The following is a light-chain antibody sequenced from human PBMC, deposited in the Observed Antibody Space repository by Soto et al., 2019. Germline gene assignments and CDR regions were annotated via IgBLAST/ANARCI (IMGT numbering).Light chain of an antibody. Sequence: EIVLTQSTGTLSLSPGERATLSCRASQSVSRSDLAWYQQKPGQAPRLLSYGASSRATGIPGRFSGSGSGTEFTLTISRLEPEDFAAYYCQQYGSSLRTFGQGTKVDI. CDR2: GAS. CDR1: QSVSRSD. J-gene: IGKJ1*01. V-gene: IGKV3-20*01. CDR3: QQYGSSLRT.